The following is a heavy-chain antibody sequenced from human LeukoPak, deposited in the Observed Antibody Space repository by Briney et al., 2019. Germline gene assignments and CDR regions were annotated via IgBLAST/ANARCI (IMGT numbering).Heavy chain of an antibody. V-gene: IGHV4-39*07. D-gene: IGHD3-22*01. Sequence: SETLSLTCTVSGGSINSSSYYWGWIRQPPGKGLEWIGSIYYSGSTYYNPSLKSRVTISVDTSKNQFSLKLSSVTAADTAVYYCARVLYEGYYDSSGYLDYWGQGTLVTVSS. CDR1: GGSINSSSYY. J-gene: IGHJ4*02. CDR2: IYYSGST. CDR3: ARVLYEGYYDSSGYLDY.